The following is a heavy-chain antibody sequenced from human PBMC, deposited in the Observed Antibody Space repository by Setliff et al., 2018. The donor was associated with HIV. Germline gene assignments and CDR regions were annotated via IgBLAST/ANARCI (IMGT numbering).Heavy chain of an antibody. CDR2: IYTSGKT. J-gene: IGHJ2*01. CDR3: ARAAYSGTYLWEPATDL. D-gene: IGHD1-26*01. V-gene: IGHV4-61*09. CDR1: GDSITRGSYY. Sequence: SETLSLTCTVSGDSITRGSYYWSWIRQPAGKGLEWIGHIYTSGKTHYSPSLKSRITISADTSKNQLSLNLSSGTAADTAVYYCARAAYSGTYLWEPATDLLGRGTLVTVSS.